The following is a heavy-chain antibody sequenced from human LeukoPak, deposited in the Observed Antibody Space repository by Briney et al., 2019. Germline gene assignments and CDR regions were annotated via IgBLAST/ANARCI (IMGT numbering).Heavy chain of an antibody. V-gene: IGHV4-31*03. CDR3: ARGKVAGTRFDF. CDR1: GGSISSSSYY. Sequence: TSETLSLTCTVSGGSISSSSYYWGWIRQPPGKGLEWIGYIYYTGSTNFNPSLKSRVIISLDTSKNQFSLKLTSVTVADTAVYYCARGKVAGTRFDFWGQGTLVTVSS. CDR2: IYYTGST. D-gene: IGHD1-7*01. J-gene: IGHJ4*02.